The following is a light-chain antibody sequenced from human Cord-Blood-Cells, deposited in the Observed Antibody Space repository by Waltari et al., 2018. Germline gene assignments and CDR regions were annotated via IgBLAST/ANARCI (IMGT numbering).Light chain of an antibody. J-gene: IGKJ5*01. Sequence: AIQFTQSPSSLSASVGDRVNMTCRASQGISRALGWSQQKPGKAPKLLIYDASSLESGVPSRFSGSGSGADFTLTISSLQPEYFATYYCQQFKSYPITFGQGTRLEI. V-gene: IGKV1-13*02. CDR2: DAS. CDR3: QQFKSYPIT. CDR1: QGISRA.